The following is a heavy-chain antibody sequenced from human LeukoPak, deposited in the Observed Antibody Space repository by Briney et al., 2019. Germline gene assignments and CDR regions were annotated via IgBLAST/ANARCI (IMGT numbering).Heavy chain of an antibody. CDR1: GFTFSSYS. Sequence: GGSLRLSCAASGFTFSSYSMNWVRQAPGKGLEWVSAISGSGGSTYYADSVKGRFTISRDNSKNTLYLQMNSLRAEDTAVYYCAKVPGGEDIVVVPAAIRSFWGQGTLVTVSS. J-gene: IGHJ4*02. D-gene: IGHD2-2*02. V-gene: IGHV3-23*01. CDR2: ISGSGGST. CDR3: AKVPGGEDIVVVPAAIRSF.